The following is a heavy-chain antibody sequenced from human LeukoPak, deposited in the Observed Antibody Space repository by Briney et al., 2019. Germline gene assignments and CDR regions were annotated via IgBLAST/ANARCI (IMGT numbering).Heavy chain of an antibody. D-gene: IGHD3-22*01. CDR1: GESFSGYY. V-gene: IGHV4-34*01. CDR2: INHSGST. Sequence: PSETLSLTCAVYGESFSGYYWSWIPQPPGKGLEWIGEINHSGSTNYNPSLKSRVTISVDTSKNQLTLKLSSVTAADTAVYYCARGSSLITMIVVVRGFDYWGQGTLVTVSS. CDR3: ARGSSLITMIVVVRGFDY. J-gene: IGHJ4*02.